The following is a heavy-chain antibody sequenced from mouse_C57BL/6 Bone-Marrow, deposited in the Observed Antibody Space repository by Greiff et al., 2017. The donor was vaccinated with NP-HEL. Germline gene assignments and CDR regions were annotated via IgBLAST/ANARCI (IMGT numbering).Heavy chain of an antibody. V-gene: IGHV1-64*01. Sequence: QVQLQQPGAELVKPGASVKLSCKASGYTFTSYWMPWVKQRPGQGLEWIGMIHPNSGSTNYNEKFKSKATLTVDKSSSTAYMQLSSLTSEDYEVYYSAQNSLYAMDYWGQGTSVTVSA. J-gene: IGHJ4*01. CDR1: GYTFTSYW. CDR2: IHPNSGST. CDR3: AQNSLYAMDY.